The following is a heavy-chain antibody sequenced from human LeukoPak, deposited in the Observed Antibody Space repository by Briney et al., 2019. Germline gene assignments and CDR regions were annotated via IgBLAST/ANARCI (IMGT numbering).Heavy chain of an antibody. J-gene: IGHJ4*02. Sequence: SETLSLTCTVSGGSISSYCWSWIRQPAGKGLEWIGRIYTSGSTNYNPSLKSRVTMSVDTSKNQFSLKLSSVTAADTAVYYCARIPDYGDYVFDYWGQGTLVTVSS. D-gene: IGHD4-17*01. CDR1: GGSISSYC. CDR3: ARIPDYGDYVFDY. CDR2: IYTSGST. V-gene: IGHV4-4*07.